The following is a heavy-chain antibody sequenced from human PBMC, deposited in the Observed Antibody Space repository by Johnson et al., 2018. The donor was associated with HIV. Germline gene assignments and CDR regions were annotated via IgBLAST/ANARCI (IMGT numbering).Heavy chain of an antibody. V-gene: IGHV3-7*01. J-gene: IGHJ3*02. Sequence: MQLVESGGGLVQPGGSLRLSCAASGFTFSSYWMSWVRQAPGKGLEWVANIKQDGSEKYYVDSVKGRFTISIDNAKNSLYLQMNSLRAEDTAVFYCARDRSKLLYPFDAFDIWGQGTMVTVSS. CDR3: ARDRSKLLYPFDAFDI. D-gene: IGHD2-21*02. CDR1: GFTFSSYW. CDR2: IKQDGSEK.